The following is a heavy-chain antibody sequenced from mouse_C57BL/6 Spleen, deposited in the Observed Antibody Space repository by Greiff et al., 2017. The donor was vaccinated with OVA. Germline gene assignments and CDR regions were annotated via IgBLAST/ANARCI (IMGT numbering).Heavy chain of an antibody. Sequence: QVQLQQPGAELVMPGASVKLSCKASGYTFTSYWMHWVKQRPGQGLEWIGEIDPSDSYTNYNQKFKGKSTLTVDKSSSTAYMQLSSLTSEDSAVYYCARWKESSGYVYYYAMDYWGQGTSVTVSS. D-gene: IGHD3-2*02. V-gene: IGHV1-69*01. J-gene: IGHJ4*01. CDR2: IDPSDSYT. CDR1: GYTFTSYW. CDR3: ARWKESSGYVYYYAMDY.